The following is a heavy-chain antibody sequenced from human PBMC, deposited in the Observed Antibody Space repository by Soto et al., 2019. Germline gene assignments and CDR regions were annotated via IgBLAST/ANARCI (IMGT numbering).Heavy chain of an antibody. CDR3: VRVGLNRNYDFDF. V-gene: IGHV1-2*02. D-gene: IGHD3-16*01. J-gene: IGHJ4*02. CDR2: INPNSDVT. CDR1: GYTFNSYY. Sequence: QVQLVQSGAEVKKPGASVKVSCKASGYTFNSYYIHWVRQAPGQGLEWMGWINPNSDVTGYAQSFQGRVTMTRDMSMTTAYMDLTRLRSDDTAVYYCVRVGLNRNYDFDFWVQGTLITVSS.